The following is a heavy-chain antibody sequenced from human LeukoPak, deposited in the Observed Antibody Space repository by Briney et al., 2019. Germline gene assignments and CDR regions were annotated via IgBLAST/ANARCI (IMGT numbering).Heavy chain of an antibody. J-gene: IGHJ4*02. CDR2: IWNDGSNK. D-gene: IGHD6-19*01. CDR1: GFTFSSSA. Sequence: GVSLRLSRTASGFTFSSSAMSWVRQAPGKGLEWVALIWNDGSNKYYGDSVKGRFTISRDNTNNTIHLHMNSLRAEDTAMYYCARDFQWRPFDYWGQGTLVTVSS. V-gene: IGHV3-33*08. CDR3: ARDFQWRPFDY.